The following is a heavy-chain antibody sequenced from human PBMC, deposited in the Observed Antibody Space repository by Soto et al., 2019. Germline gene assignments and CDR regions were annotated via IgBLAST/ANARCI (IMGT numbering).Heavy chain of an antibody. CDR3: ARDWGSSGWFNWFDS. D-gene: IGHD6-19*01. V-gene: IGHV3-30*03. CDR1: GFTFNNYG. Sequence: ESGGGVVQPGRSLTLSCAASGFTFNNYGMHWVRQAPGKGLEWVAMLSHDGTIAYYGDSVRGRFTVSRDESKNTHYLQMNSLRPEDTAVYYCARDWGSSGWFNWFDSWGQGTLVTVSS. CDR2: LSHDGTIA. J-gene: IGHJ5*01.